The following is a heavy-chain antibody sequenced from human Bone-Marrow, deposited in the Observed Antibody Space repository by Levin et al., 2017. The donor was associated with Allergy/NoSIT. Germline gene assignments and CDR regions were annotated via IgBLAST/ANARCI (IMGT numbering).Heavy chain of an antibody. CDR3: ARGGGGAPFDWLLYGMDWFDP. V-gene: IGHV3-48*01. J-gene: IGHJ5*02. CDR1: GFTFSSYS. D-gene: IGHD3-9*01. CDR2: ISSSSSTI. Sequence: GGSLRLSCAASGFTFSSYSMNWVRQAPGKGLEWVSYISSSSSTIYYADSVKGRFTISRDNAKNSLYLQMNSLRAEDTAVYYCARGGGGAPFDWLLYGMDWFDPWGQGTLVTVSS.